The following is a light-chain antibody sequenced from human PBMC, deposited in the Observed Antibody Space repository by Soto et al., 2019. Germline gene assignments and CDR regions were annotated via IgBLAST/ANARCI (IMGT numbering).Light chain of an antibody. Sequence: QSVLTQPPSASGTPGQRVTISCSGSSSNIGSNTVNWYHQLPGTAPKLLIYSNNQRPSGVPDRFSGSKSGTSASLAISGLQSEDEADYYCAAWDDSLNGAVFGGSTQLTVL. J-gene: IGLJ7*01. CDR1: SSNIGSNT. CDR3: AAWDDSLNGAV. CDR2: SNN. V-gene: IGLV1-44*01.